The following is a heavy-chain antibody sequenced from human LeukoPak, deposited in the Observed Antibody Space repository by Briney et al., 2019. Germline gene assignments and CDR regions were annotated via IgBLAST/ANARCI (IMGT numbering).Heavy chain of an antibody. CDR1: GYTFTSYG. J-gene: IGHJ4*02. CDR3: ARDPPNIAMVRGVIRFDY. Sequence: ASVKVSCKASGYTFTSYGISWVRQAPGQGLEWLGWISAYNGNTNYAQRLQGRVTMTTDTSTSTAYMELRSLTSDDTAVYYCARDPPNIAMVRGVIRFDYWGQGTLVTVSS. V-gene: IGHV1-18*01. CDR2: ISAYNGNT. D-gene: IGHD3-10*01.